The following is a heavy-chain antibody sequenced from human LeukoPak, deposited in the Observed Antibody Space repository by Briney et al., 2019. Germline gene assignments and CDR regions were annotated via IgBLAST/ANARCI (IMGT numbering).Heavy chain of an antibody. J-gene: IGHJ4*02. V-gene: IGHV5-51*01. CDR2: IFPGDSDT. D-gene: IGHD2-8*02. CDR3: ARLGYCTGTSCGRDDLYFDY. Sequence: GESLKISCKGSGYSYTSYWIAWVRQMPGKGLEWMGIIFPGDSDTTYSPSFQGQVTISADKSISTAYLQWSSLRASDTAMYYCARLGYCTGTSCGRDDLYFDYWGQGTLVTVSS. CDR1: GYSYTSYW.